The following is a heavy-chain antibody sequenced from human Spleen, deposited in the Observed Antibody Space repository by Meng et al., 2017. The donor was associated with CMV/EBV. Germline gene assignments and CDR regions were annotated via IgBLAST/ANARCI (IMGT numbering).Heavy chain of an antibody. J-gene: IGHJ5*02. CDR2: IYHSGST. CDR1: GGSISSSNW. V-gene: IGHV4-4*02. CDR3: ARQGNYGTTWFDP. Sequence: SETLSLTCAVSGGSISSSNWWSWVRQPPGKGLEWIGEIYHSGSTNYNPSLKSRVTISVDKSKNQFSLKVSSVTAADTAVYYCARQGNYGTTWFDPWGQGTLVTVSS. D-gene: IGHD1-7*01.